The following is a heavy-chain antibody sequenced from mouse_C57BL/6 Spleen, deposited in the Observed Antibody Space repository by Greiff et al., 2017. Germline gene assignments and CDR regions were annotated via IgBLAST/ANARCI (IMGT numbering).Heavy chain of an antibody. CDR3: ARDYGSRGDWYVDV. D-gene: IGHD1-1*01. CDR2: IFPGSGST. J-gene: IGHJ1*03. Sequence: QVQLQQSGPELVKPGASVKISCKASGYTFTDYYINWVKQRPGQGLEWIGWIFPGSGSTYYNEKFKGKATLTVDKSSSTAYMLLSSLTSEDSAVYFCARDYGSRGDWYVDVWGTGTTVTVSS. CDR1: GYTFTDYY. V-gene: IGHV1-75*01.